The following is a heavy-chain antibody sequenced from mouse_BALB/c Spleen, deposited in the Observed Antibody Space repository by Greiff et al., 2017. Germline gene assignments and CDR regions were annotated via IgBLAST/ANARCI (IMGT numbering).Heavy chain of an antibody. V-gene: IGHV5-6-2*01. Sequence: EVQLVESGGGLVKLGGSLKLSCAASGFTFSSYYMSWVRQTPEKRLELVAAINSNGGSTYYPDTVKGRFTISRDNAKNTLYLQMSSLKSEDTALYYCARRDDYDLYYAMDYWGQGTSVTVSS. CDR3: ARRDDYDLYYAMDY. CDR1: GFTFSSYY. D-gene: IGHD2-4*01. J-gene: IGHJ4*01. CDR2: INSNGGST.